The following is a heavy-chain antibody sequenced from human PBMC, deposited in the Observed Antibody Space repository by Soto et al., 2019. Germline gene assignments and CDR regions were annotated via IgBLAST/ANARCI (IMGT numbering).Heavy chain of an antibody. V-gene: IGHV3-23*01. CDR3: AKGRVVGVTTCPDF. D-gene: IGHD1-26*01. CDR1: GFTFSNFA. Sequence: EVQLLESGGGLVQPGGSLRLSCAASGFTFSNFAMRWYRQAPGKGLEWVSVINGNGRSKYHADSVQGRFTISRDNSKNALYLQMNSLRAGDTALYYCAKGRVVGVTTCPDFWGQGTLVTVSS. CDR2: INGNGRSK. J-gene: IGHJ4*02.